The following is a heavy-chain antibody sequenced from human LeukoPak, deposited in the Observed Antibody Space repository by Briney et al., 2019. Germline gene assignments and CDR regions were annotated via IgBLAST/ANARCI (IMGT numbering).Heavy chain of an antibody. CDR2: IYYSGST. V-gene: IGHV4-61*08. D-gene: IGHD3-9*01. CDR1: GGSISSGGYY. CDR3: ARRCDWLSDAFDI. J-gene: IGHJ3*02. Sequence: SETLSLTCAVSGGSISSGGYYWSWIRQPPGKGLEWIGYIYYSGSTNYNPSLKSRVTISVDTSKNQFSLKLSSVTAADTAVYYCARRCDWLSDAFDIWGQGTMVTVSS.